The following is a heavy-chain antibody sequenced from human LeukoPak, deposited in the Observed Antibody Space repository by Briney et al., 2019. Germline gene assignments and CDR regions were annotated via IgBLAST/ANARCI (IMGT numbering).Heavy chain of an antibody. CDR3: ARGHRLGGLPDY. CDR2: IYYSGGT. J-gene: IGHJ4*02. D-gene: IGHD3-16*01. Sequence: SETLSLTCTVSGGSISSYYWSWIRQPPGKGLEWIGYIYYSGGTNYNPSLKSRVTISVDTSKNQFSLQLSPVTAADTAVYYCARGHRLGGLPDYWGQGTLVTVSS. V-gene: IGHV4-59*01. CDR1: GGSISSYY.